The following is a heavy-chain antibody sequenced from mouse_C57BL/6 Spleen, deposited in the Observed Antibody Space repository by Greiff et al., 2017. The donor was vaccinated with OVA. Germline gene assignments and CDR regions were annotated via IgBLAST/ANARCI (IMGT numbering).Heavy chain of an antibody. CDR3: ARMSIYFDY. J-gene: IGHJ2*01. CDR1: GFTFSDYG. Sequence: EVKLMESGGGLVKPGGSLKLSCAASGFTFSDYGMHWVRQAPEKGLEWVPYISSGSSTIYYADTVKGRFTISRDNAKNTLFLQMTSLRSEDTAMYYCARMSIYFDYWGQGTTLTVSS. D-gene: IGHD2-10*02. V-gene: IGHV5-17*01. CDR2: ISSGSSTI.